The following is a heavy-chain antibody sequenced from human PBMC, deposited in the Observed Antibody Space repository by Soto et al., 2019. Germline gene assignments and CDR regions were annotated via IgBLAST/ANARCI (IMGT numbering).Heavy chain of an antibody. CDR1: GGSISSGDYY. V-gene: IGHV4-61*08. D-gene: IGHD1-20*01. Sequence: SETLSLTCTVSGGSISSGDYYWSWIRQPPGKGLEWIGNIFHSGTTNYNASLRSRVSMSVDTPTSQFSLKLMSVTAADTAVYYCARVHITGPVHSWGQGNLVTVSS. CDR3: ARVHITGPVHS. CDR2: IFHSGTT. J-gene: IGHJ4*02.